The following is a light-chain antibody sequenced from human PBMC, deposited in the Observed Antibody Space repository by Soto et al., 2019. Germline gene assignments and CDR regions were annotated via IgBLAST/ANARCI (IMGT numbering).Light chain of an antibody. CDR1: QSISSTF. CDR3: QQYYSSWT. V-gene: IGKV3-20*01. Sequence: EIVLTQSPGTLSLSPGERVTLSCRASQSISSTFLACYERKPGQAPRVIIYGASRRATGIPNRFSGSGSGTDFTLTNSSLKPEESAPYYCQQYYSSWTFGQGTKVE. CDR2: GAS. J-gene: IGKJ1*01.